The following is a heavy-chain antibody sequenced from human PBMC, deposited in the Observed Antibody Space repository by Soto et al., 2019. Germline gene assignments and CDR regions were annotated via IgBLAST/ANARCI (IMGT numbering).Heavy chain of an antibody. V-gene: IGHV4-30-4*01. Sequence: QVQLQESGPGLVKPSQTLSLTCTVSGGSISDGAYYWSWIRQPPGKGLEWIGHIYNSGNTYNNPSLRSRLTISLDPSKSQVSLNLNSVTAADTAVYYCASGLSGDKVDQWGQGTLVTVSS. CDR1: GGSISDGAYY. CDR2: IYNSGNT. J-gene: IGHJ4*02. D-gene: IGHD2-21*01. CDR3: ASGLSGDKVDQ.